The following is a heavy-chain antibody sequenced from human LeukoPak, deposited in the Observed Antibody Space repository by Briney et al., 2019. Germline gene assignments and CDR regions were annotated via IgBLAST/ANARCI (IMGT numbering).Heavy chain of an antibody. CDR3: ARDRYSSSWLDYYYGMDV. Sequence: GGSLRLSCAASGFTFDDYGMSWVRQAPGKGLEWVSGINWNGGSTGYADSVKGQFTISRDNAKNSLYLQMNSLRAEDTAVYYCARDRYSSSWLDYYYGMDVWGQGTTVTVSS. CDR2: INWNGGST. D-gene: IGHD6-13*01. J-gene: IGHJ6*02. V-gene: IGHV3-20*04. CDR1: GFTFDDYG.